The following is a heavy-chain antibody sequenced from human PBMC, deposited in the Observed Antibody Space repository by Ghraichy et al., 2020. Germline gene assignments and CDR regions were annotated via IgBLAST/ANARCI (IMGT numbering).Heavy chain of an antibody. CDR1: GGSFSGYY. Sequence: SETLSLTCAVYGGSFSGYYWSWIRQPPGKGLEWIGEINHSGSTNYNPSLKSRVTISVDTSKNQFSLKLSSVTAADTAVYYCAREGATSYYYYGMDVWGQGTTVTVSS. CDR3: AREGATSYYYYGMDV. CDR2: INHSGST. J-gene: IGHJ6*02. V-gene: IGHV4-34*01. D-gene: IGHD1-26*01.